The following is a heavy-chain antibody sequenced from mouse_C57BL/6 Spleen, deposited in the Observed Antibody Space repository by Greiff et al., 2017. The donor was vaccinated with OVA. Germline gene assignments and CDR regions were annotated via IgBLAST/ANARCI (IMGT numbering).Heavy chain of an antibody. V-gene: IGHV1-15*01. CDR2: IDPETGGT. Sequence: VQLQQSGAELVRPGASVTLSCKASGYTFTDYEMHWVKQTPVHGLEWIGAIDPETGGTAYNQKFKGKAILTADKSSSTAYMELRSLTSEDSAVYYCTRPTVVAPFDYWGQGTTLTVSS. J-gene: IGHJ2*01. CDR1: GYTFTDYE. D-gene: IGHD1-1*01. CDR3: TRPTVVAPFDY.